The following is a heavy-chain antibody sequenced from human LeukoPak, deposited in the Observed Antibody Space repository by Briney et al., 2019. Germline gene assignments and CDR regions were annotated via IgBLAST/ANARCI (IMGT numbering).Heavy chain of an antibody. CDR3: AREGGRAAAGRFDY. J-gene: IGHJ4*02. CDR2: IQNDGSDK. V-gene: IGHV3-30*02. D-gene: IGHD6-13*01. Sequence: GGSLRLSCAASGINFRSSGMHWVREAPGKGLEWVTFIQNDGSDKSYAASVKRRFTISRDNSKNTVYLHMNSLRADETALYYCAREGGRAAAGRFDYWGQGTLVTVSS. CDR1: GINFRSSG.